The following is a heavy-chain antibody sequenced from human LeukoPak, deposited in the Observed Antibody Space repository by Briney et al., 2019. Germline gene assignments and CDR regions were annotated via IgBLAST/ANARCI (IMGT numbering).Heavy chain of an antibody. J-gene: IGHJ4*02. D-gene: IGHD3-3*01. CDR1: GGTFSSYA. CDR2: IIPIFGTA. CDR3: TRDGIPETNWSGYYIDY. V-gene: IGHV1-69*05. Sequence: SVKVSCKASGGTFSSYAISWVRQAPGQGLEWMGGIIPIFGTANYAQKFQGRVTITTDESTSTAYMELSSLRSEDTAVYYCTRDGIPETNWSGYYIDYWGQGTLVTVSS.